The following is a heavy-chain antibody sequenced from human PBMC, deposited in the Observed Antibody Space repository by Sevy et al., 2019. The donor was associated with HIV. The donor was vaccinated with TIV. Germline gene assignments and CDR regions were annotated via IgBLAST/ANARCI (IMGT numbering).Heavy chain of an antibody. J-gene: IGHJ4*02. CDR3: VGADRPNQGDF. Sequence: GGSLRLSCAASGFTVSRNFMSWIRQAPGKGLEWVSIIYSDGTTLYADSVKGRFTISRDNSRNTLYLQMTTLRAEDTAVYYCVGADRPNQGDFWGQGTLVTVSS. CDR2: IYSDGTT. D-gene: IGHD6-6*01. CDR1: GFTVSRNF. V-gene: IGHV3-53*01.